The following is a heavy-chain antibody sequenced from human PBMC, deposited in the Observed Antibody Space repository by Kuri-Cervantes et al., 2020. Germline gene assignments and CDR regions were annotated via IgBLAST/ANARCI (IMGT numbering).Heavy chain of an antibody. CDR3: ARVSKILGNQH. CDR1: GGSFSGYY. J-gene: IGHJ1*01. V-gene: IGHV4-34*01. CDR2: INHSGST. Sequence: SQTLLLTCAVYGGSFSGYYWSWIRQPPGKGLEWIGEINHSGSTNYNPSLKSRVTISVDTSKNQFSLKLSSVTAADTAVYYCARVSKILGNQHWGQGTLVTVSS. D-gene: IGHD3-3*01.